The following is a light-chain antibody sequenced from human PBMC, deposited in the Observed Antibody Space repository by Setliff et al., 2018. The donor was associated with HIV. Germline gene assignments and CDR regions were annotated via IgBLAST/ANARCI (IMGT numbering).Light chain of an antibody. CDR2: EVS. J-gene: IGLJ1*01. Sequence: VLTQPASVSGSPGQSITISCTGTSSDVGGYNYVSWYQQHPGKAPKLMIYEVSNRPSGVSDRFSGSKSGNTASLAISGLQTEDEADYFCSSYTSSSPLYVFGTGTKVTVL. CDR3: SSYTSSSPLYV. V-gene: IGLV2-14*01. CDR1: SSDVGGYNY.